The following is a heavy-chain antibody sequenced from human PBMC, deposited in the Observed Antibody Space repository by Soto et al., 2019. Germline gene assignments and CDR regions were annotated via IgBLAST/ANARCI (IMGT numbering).Heavy chain of an antibody. CDR1: GGSFSGYY. Sequence: QVQLQQWGAGLLKPSETLSLTCAVYGGSFSGYYWSWIRQPPGKGLEWIGEINHSGSTNYNPSLKSCVXXSXDXXKSQFSLKLSSVTAAATAVYYLAADYYGSGSQPPYWGQGTLVTVSS. D-gene: IGHD3-10*01. CDR3: AADYYGSGSQPPY. J-gene: IGHJ4*02. CDR2: INHSGST. V-gene: IGHV4-34*01.